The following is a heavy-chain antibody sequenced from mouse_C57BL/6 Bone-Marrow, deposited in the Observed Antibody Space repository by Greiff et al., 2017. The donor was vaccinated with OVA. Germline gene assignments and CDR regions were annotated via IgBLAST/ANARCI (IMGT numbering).Heavy chain of an antibody. Sequence: VQLQQSGAELARPGASVKLSCKASGYTFTSYGISWVKQRTGQGLEWIGEIYPRSGNTYYNEKFKGKATLTADKSSSTAYMELRSLTSEDSAVDFCARGSNWPYAMDYWGQGTSVTVSS. D-gene: IGHD4-1*01. CDR3: ARGSNWPYAMDY. V-gene: IGHV1-81*01. CDR1: GYTFTSYG. J-gene: IGHJ4*01. CDR2: IYPRSGNT.